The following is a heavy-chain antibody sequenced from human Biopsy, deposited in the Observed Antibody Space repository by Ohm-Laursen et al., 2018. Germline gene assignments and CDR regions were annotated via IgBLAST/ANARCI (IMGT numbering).Heavy chain of an antibody. CDR2: IFYRGST. Sequence: SDTLSLTCTVSGGSISNNNYYWGWIRQPPGKGLEWIGSIFYRGSTHYKPSLKSRVNISVDTSKNQSSLKLNSVTAADTAVYYCARDYDTSRYYYVSWGQGTLVTVSS. J-gene: IGHJ5*02. CDR1: GGSISNNNYY. D-gene: IGHD3-22*01. V-gene: IGHV4-39*01. CDR3: ARDYDTSRYYYVS.